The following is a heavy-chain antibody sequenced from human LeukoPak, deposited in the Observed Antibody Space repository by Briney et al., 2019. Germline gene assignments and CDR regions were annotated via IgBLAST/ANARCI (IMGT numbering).Heavy chain of an antibody. Sequence: GGSLRLSCAASGFTFSDSDMHWVRQTSGKGLEWVGRIRDKASNYATAYAAPVKGRFTISRDDSKNTACLQMNSLKTEDTAIYYCTYYRRDPRGFYYGMDVWGQGTTVIVSS. CDR3: TYYRRDPRGFYYGMDV. D-gene: IGHD1-26*01. V-gene: IGHV3-73*01. CDR2: IRDKASNYAT. J-gene: IGHJ6*02. CDR1: GFTFSDSD.